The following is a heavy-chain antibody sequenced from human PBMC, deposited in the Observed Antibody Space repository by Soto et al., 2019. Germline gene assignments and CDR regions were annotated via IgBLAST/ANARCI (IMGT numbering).Heavy chain of an antibody. J-gene: IGHJ3*02. CDR3: ARASAEWELFVGAFDI. V-gene: IGHV3-30-3*01. Sequence: GGSLRLSCAASGFTFSSYAMHWVRQAPGKGLEWVAVISYDGSNKYYADSVKGRFTISRDNSKNTLYLQMNSLRAEDTAVYYCARASAEWELFVGAFDIWGQGTMVTVSS. D-gene: IGHD1-26*01. CDR2: ISYDGSNK. CDR1: GFTFSSYA.